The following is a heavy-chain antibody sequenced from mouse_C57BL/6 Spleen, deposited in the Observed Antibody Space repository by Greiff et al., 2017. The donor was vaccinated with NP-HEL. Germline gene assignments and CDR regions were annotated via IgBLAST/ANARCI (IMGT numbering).Heavy chain of an antibody. J-gene: IGHJ2*01. CDR1: GYTFTDYY. Sequence: EVQLQQSGPELVKPGASVKISCKASGYTFTDYYMNWVKQSHGKSLEWIGDINPNNGGTSYNQKFKGKATLTVDKSSSTAYMELRSLTSEDSAVYYCARWNGIPQIFDYRGQGTTLTVSS. CDR2: INPNNGGT. D-gene: IGHD2-1*01. V-gene: IGHV1-26*01. CDR3: ARWNGIPQIFDY.